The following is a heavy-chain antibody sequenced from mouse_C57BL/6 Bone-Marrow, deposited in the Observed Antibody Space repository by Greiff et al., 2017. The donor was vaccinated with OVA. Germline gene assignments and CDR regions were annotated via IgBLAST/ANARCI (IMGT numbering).Heavy chain of an antibody. V-gene: IGHV6-6*01. CDR1: GFTFSDAW. J-gene: IGHJ4*01. CDR2: IRNKANNHAT. CDR3: TGGNFLYAMDY. Sequence: EVKLQESGGGLVQPGGSMKLSCAASGFTFSDAWMDWVRQSPEKGLEWVAEIRNKANNHATYYAESVKGRFTISRDDSKSSVYLQMNSLRAEDTAIYYCTGGNFLYAMDYWGQGTSVTVSS. D-gene: IGHD2-1*01.